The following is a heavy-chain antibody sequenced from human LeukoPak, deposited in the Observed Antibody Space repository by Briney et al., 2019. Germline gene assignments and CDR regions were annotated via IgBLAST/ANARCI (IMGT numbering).Heavy chain of an antibody. J-gene: IGHJ4*02. Sequence: GGSLRLSCAASGFTFSRYWMSWVRQAPGKGLEWVANIKQDGSEKYYVDSVKGRFTIFRDNAKNSLYLQMDSLRVEDTAVYYCANGDGFDYWGQGTLVIVSS. V-gene: IGHV3-7*01. D-gene: IGHD5-24*01. CDR3: ANGDGFDY. CDR2: IKQDGSEK. CDR1: GFTFSRYW.